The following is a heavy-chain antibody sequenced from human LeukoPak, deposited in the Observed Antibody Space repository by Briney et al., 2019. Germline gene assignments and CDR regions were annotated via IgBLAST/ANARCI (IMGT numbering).Heavy chain of an antibody. J-gene: IGHJ1*01. D-gene: IGHD6-13*01. CDR3: ARSPYSSSWYNYFQH. CDR1: GGSFSGYY. Sequence: PSETLSLTCAVYGGSFSGYYWSWIRQPPGKGLEWIGEINHSGSTNYNPPLKSRVTISVDTSKNQFSLKLSSVTAADTAVYYCARSPYSSSWYNYFQHWGQGTLVTVSS. V-gene: IGHV4-34*01. CDR2: INHSGST.